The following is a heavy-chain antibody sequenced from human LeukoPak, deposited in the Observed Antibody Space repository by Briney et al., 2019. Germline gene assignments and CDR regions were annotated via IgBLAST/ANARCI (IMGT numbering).Heavy chain of an antibody. Sequence: GGSLRLSCAASGFTFSSYAMHWVRQAPGKGLEWVAVISYDGSNKYYADSVKGRFTISRDNSKNTLYLQMDSLRAEDTAVYYCARGTPSSSGWLYYGMDVWGQGTTVTVSS. CDR3: ARGTPSSSGWLYYGMDV. CDR2: ISYDGSNK. D-gene: IGHD6-19*01. CDR1: GFTFSSYA. J-gene: IGHJ6*02. V-gene: IGHV3-30-3*01.